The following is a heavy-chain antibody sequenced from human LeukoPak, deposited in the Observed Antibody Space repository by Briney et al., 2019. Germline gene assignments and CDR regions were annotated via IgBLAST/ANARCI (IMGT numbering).Heavy chain of an antibody. D-gene: IGHD1-26*01. V-gene: IGHV1-69*05. CDR3: ASAVSGSYYAFNY. CDR1: GGTFSSYA. J-gene: IGHJ4*02. CDR2: IIPIFGTA. Sequence: ASVKVSCKASGGTFSSYAISWVRQAPGQGLEWMGGIIPIFGTANYAQKFQGRVTITTDESTSTAYMELSSLRSEDTAVYYCASAVSGSYYAFNYWGQGTLVTVSS.